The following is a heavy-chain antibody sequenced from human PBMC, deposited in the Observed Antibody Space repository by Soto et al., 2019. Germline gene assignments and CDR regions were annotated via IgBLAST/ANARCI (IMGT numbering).Heavy chain of an antibody. CDR3: ARDRFFTGEYDD. CDR2: IYSGGST. V-gene: IGHV3-53*02. D-gene: IGHD3-10*01. J-gene: IGHJ4*02. CDR1: GFTVSSNY. Sequence: EVQLVETGGGLIQPGGSLRLSCAASGFTVSSNYMSWVRQAPGKGLEWVSVIYSGGSTYYADSVKGRFTISRDNSKNTLYVQMNSLRAEDTAVYYCARDRFFTGEYDDWGQGTLVTVSS.